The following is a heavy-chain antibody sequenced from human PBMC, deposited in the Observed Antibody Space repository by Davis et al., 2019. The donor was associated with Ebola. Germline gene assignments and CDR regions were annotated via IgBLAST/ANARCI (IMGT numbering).Heavy chain of an antibody. CDR3: ATRTSLTRAHFDH. CDR2: IYYSGSA. J-gene: IGHJ4*02. D-gene: IGHD2-15*01. CDR1: GGSLSRNSQY. Sequence: MPSETLSLTCAVSGGSLSRNSQYCGLIRQPPGKGLECIASIYYSGSAYYNPSLQSRVTISVDTSKNQFSLTLTSVTAADTAVYYCATRTSLTRAHFDHWGQGILVTVSS. V-gene: IGHV4-39*01.